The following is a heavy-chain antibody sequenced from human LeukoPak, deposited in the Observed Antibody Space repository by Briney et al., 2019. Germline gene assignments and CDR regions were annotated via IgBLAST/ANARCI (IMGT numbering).Heavy chain of an antibody. V-gene: IGHV3-7*01. CDR2: IKQDGSEK. D-gene: IGHD3-10*01. Sequence: GGSLRLSCAASGFTLSSYWMSWVRQAPGKGLEWVANIKQDGSEKYYVDSVKGRFTISRDNAKNSLYLQMNSLRAEDTAVYYCARADYYGSGSYYKDYWGQGTLVTVSS. J-gene: IGHJ4*02. CDR1: GFTLSSYW. CDR3: ARADYYGSGSYYKDY.